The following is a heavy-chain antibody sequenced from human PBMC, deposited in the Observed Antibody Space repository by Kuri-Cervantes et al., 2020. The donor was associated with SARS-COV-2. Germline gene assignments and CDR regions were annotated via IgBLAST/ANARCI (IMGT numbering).Heavy chain of an antibody. V-gene: IGHV3-30-3*01. Sequence: GESLKISCAASGFTFSSYAMHWVRQAPGKGLEWVAVISYDGSNKYYADSVKGRFTISRDNSKNTLYLQMNRLRAEDTAVYYCARDCAAGIFDHWGQGTLVTVSS. CDR1: GFTFSSYA. J-gene: IGHJ4*02. CDR2: ISYDGSNK. D-gene: IGHD1-1*01. CDR3: ARDCAAGIFDH.